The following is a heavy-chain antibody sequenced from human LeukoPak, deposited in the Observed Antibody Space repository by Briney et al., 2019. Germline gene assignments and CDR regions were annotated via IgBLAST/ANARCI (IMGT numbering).Heavy chain of an antibody. J-gene: IGHJ3*02. CDR3: ARDGGLNTRDAFDI. CDR2: IYPGGSDT. V-gene: IGHV5-51*01. D-gene: IGHD2-2*02. CDR1: GSSFTTYW. Sequence: GASLKISCKGSGSSFTTYWIGWVRQMPGKGLELMGIIYPGGSDTRYSPSFQGHVTISADKSISSAYLQWSSLKASDTAMYYCARDGGLNTRDAFDIWGQGTMVSVSS.